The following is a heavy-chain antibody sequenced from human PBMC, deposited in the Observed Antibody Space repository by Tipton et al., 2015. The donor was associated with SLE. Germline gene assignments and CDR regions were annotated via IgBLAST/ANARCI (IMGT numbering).Heavy chain of an antibody. V-gene: IGHV4-61*01. CDR2: IYYSGGT. J-gene: IGHJ3*02. CDR3: ARMGYCVTAPCARDDAFHI. CDR1: GGSVSSGSYY. Sequence: TLSLTCTVSGGSVSSGSYYWSWIRQPPGKGLEYIGYIYYSGGTNYNPSLKSRVTISVDTSKNQFSLRLSSVTAADTALYYCARMGYCVTAPCARDDAFHIWGQGTMVTVSS. D-gene: IGHD2-15*01.